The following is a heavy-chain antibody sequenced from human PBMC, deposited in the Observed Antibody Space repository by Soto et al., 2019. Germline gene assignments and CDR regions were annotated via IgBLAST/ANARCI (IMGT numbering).Heavy chain of an antibody. CDR1: GGSISSGGYY. V-gene: IGHV4-31*03. Sequence: QVQLQESGPGLVKPSQTLSLTCTVSGGSISSGGYYWTWIRQHPGKGLEWIGYNYYSGITYYNPSLKSRVTISRATSKNQFSLKLSSGTAADTAVYYCARGSSIAGLYYGMDVWGQGTTVTVSS. CDR2: NYYSGIT. CDR3: ARGSSIAGLYYGMDV. D-gene: IGHD6-6*01. J-gene: IGHJ6*02.